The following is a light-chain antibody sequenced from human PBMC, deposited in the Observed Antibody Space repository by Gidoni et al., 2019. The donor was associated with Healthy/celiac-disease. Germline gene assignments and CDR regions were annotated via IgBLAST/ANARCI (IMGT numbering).Light chain of an antibody. Sequence: IQMIQSPSSLSASVGDRVTITCRASQSISSYLNWYQQKPGKAPKLLIYAASSLQSGVPSRFSGSGSGTDFTLTISSLQPEDVATYYCQQSYSTLLTFGQGTKVEIK. V-gene: IGKV1-39*01. J-gene: IGKJ1*01. CDR2: AAS. CDR3: QQSYSTLLT. CDR1: QSISSY.